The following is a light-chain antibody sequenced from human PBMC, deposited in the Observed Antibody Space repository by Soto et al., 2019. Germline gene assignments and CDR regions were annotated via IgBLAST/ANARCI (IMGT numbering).Light chain of an antibody. J-gene: IGKJ1*01. Sequence: EIVMTQSHATLSVSAGERSTLSCRASQSVSTNLAWYQQKPGQSPRLLIYGTSTRATDIPARFSGSGSGTEFTLTFSSLQSEDSAVYYCHQYNCWPTFGQGAMVDIK. CDR3: HQYNCWPT. CDR2: GTS. V-gene: IGKV3-15*01. CDR1: QSVSTN.